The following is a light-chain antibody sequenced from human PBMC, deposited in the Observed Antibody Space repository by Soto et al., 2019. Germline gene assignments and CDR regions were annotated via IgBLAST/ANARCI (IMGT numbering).Light chain of an antibody. CDR3: QQRSNWPLT. V-gene: IGKV3-11*01. J-gene: IGKJ4*01. CDR2: DAS. CDR1: QSVSSY. Sequence: EIVVTQSPATLSLSPGERATLSCRASQSVSSYLAWYQQKPGQAPRLLIYDASNRATGIPARFSGSSSGTDFILTISSLEPEDFAVYYCQQRSNWPLTFGGGTKVAIK.